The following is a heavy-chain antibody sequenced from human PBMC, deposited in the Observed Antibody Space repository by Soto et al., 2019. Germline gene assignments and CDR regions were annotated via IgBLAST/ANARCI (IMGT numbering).Heavy chain of an antibody. D-gene: IGHD2-2*01. Sequence: SETLSLTCTVSGGSISTSSYYWGWIRQPPGKGLEWIGSIYYSGSTYYNPSLKSRVTISVDTSKNQFSLKLRSDDTAVYYCARDGPTPGDQLLWGYGMDVWGQGTTVTVSS. J-gene: IGHJ6*02. CDR3: ARDGPTPGDQLLWGYGMDV. CDR2: IYYSGST. CDR1: GGSISTSSYY. V-gene: IGHV4-39*07.